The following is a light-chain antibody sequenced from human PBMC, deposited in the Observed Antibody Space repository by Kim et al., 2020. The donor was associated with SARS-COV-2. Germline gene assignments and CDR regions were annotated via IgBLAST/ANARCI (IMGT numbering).Light chain of an antibody. CDR1: SSGIGAGYD. Sequence: RVTISCTVRSSGIGAGYDVRWYRQLPGTAPKVLIYSDSNRPSGVPDRFSGSKSGTSASLAITGLQAEDEADYYCQSYDRSLSGYAFGTGTKVTVL. V-gene: IGLV1-40*01. J-gene: IGLJ1*01. CDR3: QSYDRSLSGYA. CDR2: SDS.